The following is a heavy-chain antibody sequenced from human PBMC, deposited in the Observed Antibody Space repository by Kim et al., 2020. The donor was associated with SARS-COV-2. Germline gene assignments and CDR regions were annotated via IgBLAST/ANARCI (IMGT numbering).Heavy chain of an antibody. V-gene: IGHV3-23*01. Sequence: TYYADSVKGRFTISRDNSKNTLYLQMNSLRAEDTAVYYCAIPLGGSYFDYWGQGTLVTVSS. CDR2: T. J-gene: IGHJ4*02. D-gene: IGHD2-15*01. CDR3: AIPLGGSYFDY.